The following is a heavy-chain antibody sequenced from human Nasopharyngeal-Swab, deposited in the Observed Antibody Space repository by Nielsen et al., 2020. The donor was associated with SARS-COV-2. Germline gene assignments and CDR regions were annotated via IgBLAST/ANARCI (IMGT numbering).Heavy chain of an antibody. J-gene: IGHJ4*02. CDR2: IDTDGAIT. V-gene: IGHV3-74*01. CDR3: ARDVGGRDNY. CDR1: GFSFRTYW. D-gene: IGHD2-15*01. Sequence: GESLKISCAASGFSFRTYWMHWVRQSPGKGLLWVSRIDTDGAITNYADSVQGRFTISRDNAKNTLYLQMNSLSADDTAVYYCARDVGGRDNYWGQGPLVTVSS.